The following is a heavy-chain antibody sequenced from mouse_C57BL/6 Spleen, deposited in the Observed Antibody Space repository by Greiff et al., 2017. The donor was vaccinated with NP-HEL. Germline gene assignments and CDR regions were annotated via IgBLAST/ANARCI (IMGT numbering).Heavy chain of an antibody. CDR2: INPNNGGT. CDR3: AIAYYSNYVFAY. D-gene: IGHD2-5*01. Sequence: VQLQQSGPELVKPGASVKISCKASGYTFTDYYMNWVKQSHGKSLEWIGDINPNNGGTSYNQKFKGKATLTVDKSSSTAYMQLSSLTSEDSAVYYCAIAYYSNYVFAYWGQGTLVTVSA. J-gene: IGHJ3*01. V-gene: IGHV1-26*01. CDR1: GYTFTDYY.